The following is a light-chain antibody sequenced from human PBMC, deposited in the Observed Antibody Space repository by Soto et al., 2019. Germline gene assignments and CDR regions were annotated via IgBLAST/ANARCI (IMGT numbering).Light chain of an antibody. Sequence: DVQMTQSPSSLSESAGDRVTITCRASQGISTYLNWYQQKPGKAPKLLIYAASSLQSGVPSRFSGSGSETDFTLTISSLQPEDFATYSCQQSYNTTWTFGQGTKV. V-gene: IGKV1-39*01. CDR2: AAS. CDR3: QQSYNTTWT. CDR1: QGISTY. J-gene: IGKJ1*01.